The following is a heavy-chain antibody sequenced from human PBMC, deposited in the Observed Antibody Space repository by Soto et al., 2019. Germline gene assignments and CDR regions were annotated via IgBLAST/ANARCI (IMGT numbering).Heavy chain of an antibody. CDR3: AKATYYYDSSGYYSFDY. CDR1: GFTFSSYA. V-gene: IGHV3-23*01. CDR2: ISGSGGST. J-gene: IGHJ4*02. D-gene: IGHD3-22*01. Sequence: GGSLRLSCAASGFTFSSYAMSWVRQAPGKGLEWVSAISGSGGSTYYADSVKGRFTISRDNSKNTLYLQMNSLRAEDTAVYYCAKATYYYDSSGYYSFDYWGQGTLVTVSS.